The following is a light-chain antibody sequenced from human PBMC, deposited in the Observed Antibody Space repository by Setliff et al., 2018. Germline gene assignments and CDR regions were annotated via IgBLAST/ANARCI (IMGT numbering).Light chain of an antibody. V-gene: IGLV2-14*01. CDR3: LSYTRKTTHAL. CDR2: EVF. CDR1: RSEVGGYDY. J-gene: IGLJ2*01. Sequence: QSALAQPAAVSGSPAQSITISCTGTRSEVGGYDYVSWYQQDPDKDPQLVSSEVFKRPAVLTDRVAGSKSGNTASLTISGLQAEDEADYYCLSYTRKTTHALFGGGTKVTVL.